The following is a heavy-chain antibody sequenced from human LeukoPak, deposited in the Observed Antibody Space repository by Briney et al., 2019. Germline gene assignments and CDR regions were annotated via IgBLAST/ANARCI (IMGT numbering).Heavy chain of an antibody. D-gene: IGHD3-10*01. J-gene: IGHJ4*02. CDR3: AHRGNYYTSGSFDY. Sequence: ESGPTLVKPTQTLTLTCAFSGFSLSTNAVGVGWIRQPPGKALEWLALIYWNDDKRYSPSLKTRLTITKDTSNNKVVLTMTNMDPVDTATYYCAHRGNYYTSGSFDYWGQGTLVTVPS. CDR1: GFSLSTNAVG. V-gene: IGHV2-5*01. CDR2: IYWNDDK.